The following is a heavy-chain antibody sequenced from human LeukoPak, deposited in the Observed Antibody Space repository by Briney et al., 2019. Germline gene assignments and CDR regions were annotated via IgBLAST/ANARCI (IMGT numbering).Heavy chain of an antibody. V-gene: IGHV3-73*01. CDR3: TRLPEGCSSTSCYYDY. CDR2: IRSKTNSYAT. D-gene: IGHD2-2*01. J-gene: IGHJ4*02. CDR1: GFTFSNAW. Sequence: PGGSLRLSCAASGFTFSNAWMSWVRQAPGKGLEWVGRIRSKTNSYATAYTASMKGRFTISRDDSKNTAYLQLNSLKNEDTAVYYCTRLPEGCSSTSCYYDYWGQGTLVTVSS.